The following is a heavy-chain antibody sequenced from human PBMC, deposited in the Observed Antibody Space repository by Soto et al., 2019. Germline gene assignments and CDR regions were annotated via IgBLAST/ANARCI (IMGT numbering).Heavy chain of an antibody. CDR2: IYHSGST. Sequence: SETLSLTCAVSGGSISSGGYSWSWIRQPPGKGLEWIGYIYHSGSTYYNPSLKSRVTISVDRSKNQFSLKLSSVTAADTAVYYCARQKPYGEYEYWGQGTLCTVSS. J-gene: IGHJ4*02. CDR3: ARQKPYGEYEY. CDR1: GGSISSGGYS. D-gene: IGHD4-17*01. V-gene: IGHV4-30-2*01.